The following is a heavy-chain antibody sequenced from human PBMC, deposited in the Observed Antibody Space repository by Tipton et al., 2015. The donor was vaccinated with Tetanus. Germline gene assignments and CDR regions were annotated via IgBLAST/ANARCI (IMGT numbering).Heavy chain of an antibody. V-gene: IGHV4-61*01. CDR1: GGSIRGGTFY. D-gene: IGHD3-16*02. CDR2: IYSSGST. CDR3: ARVPLSLYYGLDY. Sequence: TLSLTCTVSGGSIRGGTFYWGWIRQPPGKGLEWIGFIYSSGSTNYNPSLKSRVTISVDTSKNQFSLKMSSMTAADTAVYYCARVPLSLYYGLDYWGQGTRVTVSS. J-gene: IGHJ4*02.